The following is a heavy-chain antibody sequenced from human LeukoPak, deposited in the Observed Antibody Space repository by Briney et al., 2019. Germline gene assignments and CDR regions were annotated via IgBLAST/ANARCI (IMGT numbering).Heavy chain of an antibody. CDR3: AGSPLTIGDYGYYFDY. J-gene: IGHJ4*02. V-gene: IGHV4-34*01. D-gene: IGHD4-17*01. CDR2: INHSGST. CDR1: GGSFSGYY. Sequence: SETLSLTCAVYGGSFSGYYWSWIRQPPGKGLEWIGEINHSGSTNYNPSLKSRVTISVHTTKHQFSLKLNSVTAAHTAVCYCAGSPLTIGDYGYYFDYWGQGTLVTVSS.